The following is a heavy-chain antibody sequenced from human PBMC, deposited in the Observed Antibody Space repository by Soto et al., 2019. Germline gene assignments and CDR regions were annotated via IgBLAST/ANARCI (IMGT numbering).Heavy chain of an antibody. D-gene: IGHD6-19*01. V-gene: IGHV1-69*13. CDR1: GGTFSSYA. Sequence: ASVKVSCKASGGTFSSYAISWVRQAPGQGLEWMGGIIPIFGTANYAQKFQGRVTITADESTSTAYMELSSLRSEDTAVYYCARDGVAVAGPSDAFDIWGQGTMVTVSS. CDR3: ARDGVAVAGPSDAFDI. CDR2: IIPIFGTA. J-gene: IGHJ3*02.